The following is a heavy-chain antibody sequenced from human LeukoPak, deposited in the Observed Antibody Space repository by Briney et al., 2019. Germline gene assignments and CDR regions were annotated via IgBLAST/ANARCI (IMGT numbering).Heavy chain of an antibody. Sequence: GGSLRLSCAASGFTFSSYAMSWVRQAPGKGLERVSAISGSGGSTYYADSVKGRFTISRDNSKNTLYLQMNSLRAEDTAVYYCASSGTAHYYFDYWGQGTLVTVSS. CDR1: GFTFSSYA. J-gene: IGHJ4*02. V-gene: IGHV3-23*01. D-gene: IGHD5-18*01. CDR2: ISGSGGST. CDR3: ASSGTAHYYFDY.